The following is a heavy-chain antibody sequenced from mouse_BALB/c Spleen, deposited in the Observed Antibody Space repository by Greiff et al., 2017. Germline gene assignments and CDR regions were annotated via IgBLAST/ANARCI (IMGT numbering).Heavy chain of an antibody. D-gene: IGHD1-3*01. CDR3: TRYLTTWFAY. V-gene: IGHV1-15*01. CDR2: IDPETGGT. CDR1: GYTFTDYE. Sequence: QVHVKQSGAELVRPGASVTLSCKASGYTFTDYEMHWVKQTPVHGLEWIGAIDPETGGTAYNQKFKGKATLTADKSSSTAYMELRSLTSEDSAVYYCTRYLTTWFAYWGQGTLVTVSA. J-gene: IGHJ3*01.